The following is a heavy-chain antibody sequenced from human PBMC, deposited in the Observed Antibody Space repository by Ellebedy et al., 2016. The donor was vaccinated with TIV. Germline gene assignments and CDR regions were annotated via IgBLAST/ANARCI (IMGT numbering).Heavy chain of an antibody. D-gene: IGHD3-10*01. CDR3: ARDQMVRLSGAFDI. J-gene: IGHJ3*02. CDR1: GYTFTSYA. CDR2: IIPIFGTA. Sequence: ASVKVSCKASGYTFTSYAISWVRQAPGQGLEWMGGIIPIFGTANYAQKFQGRVTITADESTSTAYMELSSLRSEDTAVYYCARDQMVRLSGAFDIWGQGTMVTVSS. V-gene: IGHV1-69*13.